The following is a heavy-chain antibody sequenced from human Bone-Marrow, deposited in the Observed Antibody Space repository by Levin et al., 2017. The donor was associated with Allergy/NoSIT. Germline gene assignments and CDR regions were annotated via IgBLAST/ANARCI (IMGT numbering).Heavy chain of an antibody. CDR3: ARASSRRGYGLDV. CDR1: GFTFSNYA. Sequence: GESLKISCAASGFTFSNYAVHWVRQAPGKGLEWVAVISYDGNKTFHAESVKGRFTISRDNSRSTLFLQMSSLRSDETSVYYCARASSRRGYGLDVWGQGTTVTVSS. V-gene: IGHV3-30*15. CDR2: ISYDGNKT. J-gene: IGHJ6*02. D-gene: IGHD3-10*01.